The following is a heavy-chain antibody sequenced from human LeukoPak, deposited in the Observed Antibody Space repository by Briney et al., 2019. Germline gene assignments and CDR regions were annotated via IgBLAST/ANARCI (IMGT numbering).Heavy chain of an antibody. CDR3: AKPQYCSGTSCYAGNFDY. V-gene: IGHV3-23*01. CDR2: ISGSGGST. CDR1: GFTFSSYA. J-gene: IGHJ4*02. Sequence: GGSLGLSCAASGFTFSSYAMSWVRQAPGKGLEWVSAISGSGGSTYYADSVKGRFTISRDNSKNTLYLQMNSLRAEDTAVYYCAKPQYCSGTSCYAGNFDYWGQGTLVTVSP. D-gene: IGHD2-2*01.